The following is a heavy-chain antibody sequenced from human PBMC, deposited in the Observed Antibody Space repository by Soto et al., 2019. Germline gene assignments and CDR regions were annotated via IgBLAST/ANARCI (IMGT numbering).Heavy chain of an antibody. CDR1: GDSVSSNSAV. D-gene: IGHD3-10*01. V-gene: IGHV6-1*01. J-gene: IGHJ4*02. Sequence: SQTLSLTCAISGDSVSSNSAVWNWIRQSPSRGLEWLGRTYYRSKWYNDYTVSVKSRITINPDTSKNQFSLQLNSVTPEDTAAYYCARGAYGSGNGHFDYWGQGTLVTVS. CDR3: ARGAYGSGNGHFDY. CDR2: TYYRSKWYN.